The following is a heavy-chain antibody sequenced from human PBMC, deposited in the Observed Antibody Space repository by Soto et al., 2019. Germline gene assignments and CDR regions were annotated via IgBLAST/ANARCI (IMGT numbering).Heavy chain of an antibody. V-gene: IGHV4-34*01. D-gene: IGHD2-15*01. Sequence: PSETLSLTCAVYGGSFSGYYWSWIRQPPGKGLEWIGEVNHSGSTNYNPSLKSRVTISVDTSKNQFSLKLSSVTAADTAVYYCASYSICSGGSCPKGYFDYWGQGTLVTVSS. CDR3: ASYSICSGGSCPKGYFDY. CDR1: GGSFSGYY. CDR2: VNHSGST. J-gene: IGHJ4*02.